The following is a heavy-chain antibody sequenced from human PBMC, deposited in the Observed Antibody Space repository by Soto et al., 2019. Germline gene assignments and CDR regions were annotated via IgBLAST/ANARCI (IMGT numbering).Heavy chain of an antibody. CDR3: AGGRQQLVNHDAFDI. V-gene: IGHV4-59*01. J-gene: IGHJ3*02. D-gene: IGHD6-13*01. CDR1: GGSISSYY. CDR2: IYYSGST. Sequence: LSLTCTVSGGSISSYYWSWIRQPPGKGLEWIGYIYYSGSTNYNPSLKSRVTISVDTSKNQFSLKLSSVTAADTAVYYCAGGRQQLVNHDAFDIWGQGTMVTVSS.